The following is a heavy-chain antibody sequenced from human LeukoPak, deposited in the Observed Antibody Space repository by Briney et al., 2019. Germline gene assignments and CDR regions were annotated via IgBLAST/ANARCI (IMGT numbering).Heavy chain of an antibody. Sequence: GGSLRLSCAASGFTFNNYAMTWVRQAPGKGLEWVSAVSGRGDSTYYADSARGRFTFSRDNSKNTVYLQMNSLGAEDTAVYFCAKGSSGNYGGRLDYWGQGTLVTVSP. CDR3: AKGSSGNYGGRLDY. CDR2: VSGRGDST. J-gene: IGHJ4*02. D-gene: IGHD3-10*01. CDR1: GFTFNNYA. V-gene: IGHV3-23*01.